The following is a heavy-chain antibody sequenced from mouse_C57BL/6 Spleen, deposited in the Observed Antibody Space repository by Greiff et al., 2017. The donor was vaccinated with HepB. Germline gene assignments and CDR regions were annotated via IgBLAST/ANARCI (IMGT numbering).Heavy chain of an antibody. CDR1: GYTFTSYW. D-gene: IGHD1-1*01. Sequence: VQLQQSGAELVKPGASVKLSCKASGYTFTSYWMQWVKQRPGQGLEWIGEIDPSDSYTNYNQKFKGKATLTVDTSSSTAYMQLSSLTSEDSAVYYCARPSFTTTVVRGFAYWGQGTLVTVSA. J-gene: IGHJ3*01. V-gene: IGHV1-50*01. CDR3: ARPSFTTTVVRGFAY. CDR2: IDPSDSYT.